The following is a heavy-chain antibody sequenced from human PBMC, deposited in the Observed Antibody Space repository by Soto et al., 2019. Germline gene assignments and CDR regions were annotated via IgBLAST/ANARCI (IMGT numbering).Heavy chain of an antibody. CDR1: GFTFSSYA. V-gene: IGHV3-23*01. Sequence: GGSLRLSCAASGFTFSSYAMSWVRQAPGKGLEWVSAISGSGGSTYYADSVKGRFTISRDNSKNTLYLQMNSLRAEDTAVYYCATLATYYDFWSGYFAFDIWGQGTMVTVSS. J-gene: IGHJ3*02. CDR2: ISGSGGST. CDR3: ATLATYYDFWSGYFAFDI. D-gene: IGHD3-3*01.